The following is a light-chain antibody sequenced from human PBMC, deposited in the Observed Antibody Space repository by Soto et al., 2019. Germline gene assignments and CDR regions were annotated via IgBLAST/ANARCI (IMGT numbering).Light chain of an antibody. CDR1: QDIGTW. V-gene: IGKV1-12*01. J-gene: IGKJ3*01. Sequence: DIQLTQSPSSVSASVGDRVTITCRASQDIGTWLAWYQQKPGKAPKLLIYVASNLQSGVPSRFSGAGSGTVFNLTITSLQPEDFATYHCQQADSFPFTFGPGTKVDFK. CDR2: VAS. CDR3: QQADSFPFT.